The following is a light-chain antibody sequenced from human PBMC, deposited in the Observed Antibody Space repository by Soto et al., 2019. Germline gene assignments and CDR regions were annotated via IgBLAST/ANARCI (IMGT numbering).Light chain of an antibody. CDR2: YDS. V-gene: IGLV3-21*02. Sequence: SYELTQPPSMSVAPGQTARITCGRDNIGSKSVHWYQQKPDQAPVLVVYYDSARPSGIPERFSGSNSGNTATLTISRVEAGDEADYYCQVWDSGSDKLVGGGTKHTVL. J-gene: IGLJ2*01. CDR3: QVWDSGSDKL. CDR1: NIGSKS.